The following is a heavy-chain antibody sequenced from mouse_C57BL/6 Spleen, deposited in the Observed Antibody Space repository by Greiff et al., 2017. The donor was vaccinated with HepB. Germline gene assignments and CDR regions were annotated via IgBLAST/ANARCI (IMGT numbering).Heavy chain of an antibody. V-gene: IGHV1-72*01. CDR1: GYTFTSYW. CDR3: ARGNGNYVNYFDY. D-gene: IGHD2-1*01. Sequence: QVHVKQSGAELVKPGASVKLSCKASGYTFTSYWMHWVKQRPGRGLEWIGRIDPISGGTKYNEKFKSKATLTVDKPASTAYMQLSSLTSEDSAVYYCARGNGNYVNYFDYWGQGTTLTVSS. CDR2: IDPISGGT. J-gene: IGHJ2*01.